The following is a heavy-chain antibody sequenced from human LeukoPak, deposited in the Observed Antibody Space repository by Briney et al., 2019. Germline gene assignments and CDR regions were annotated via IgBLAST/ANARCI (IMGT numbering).Heavy chain of an antibody. CDR2: INPSNGGT. CDR3: TREGPGSDWATFDS. CDR1: GYTFTGYY. D-gene: IGHD6-19*01. Sequence: ASVKVSCKASGYTFTGYYMHWVRQAPGQGLEWMGRINPSNGGTNYAQKLQGRVTMTRDTSISTVYMELSRLTSDDTAVYYCTREGPGSDWATFDSWGQGALVTVSS. J-gene: IGHJ4*02. V-gene: IGHV1-2*06.